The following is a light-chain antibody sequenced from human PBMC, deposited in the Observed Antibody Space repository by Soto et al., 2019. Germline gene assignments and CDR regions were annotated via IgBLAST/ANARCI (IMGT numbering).Light chain of an antibody. CDR2: GVT. Sequence: QSALTQPASVSGSLGQSITISCTGTTSDIGNYDCVSWYQQHPGKAPQVIIYGVTNRPSGISNRFSGSKSGYTASLTISGLQADDEANYYCSSCTRSSTLVFGGGTKLTVL. V-gene: IGLV2-14*03. CDR1: TSDIGNYDC. CDR3: SSCTRSSTLV. J-gene: IGLJ2*01.